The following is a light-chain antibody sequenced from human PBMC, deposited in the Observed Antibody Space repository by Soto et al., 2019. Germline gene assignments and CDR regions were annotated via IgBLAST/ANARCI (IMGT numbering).Light chain of an antibody. V-gene: IGKV3-20*01. CDR2: GAS. Sequence: ETVLTQSPGTLSLSTGERATLSCRASQSVTNNYLAWFQQKPGQAPSLLIYGASTRATGIPARCSGSGAGTDINLTISILEPEDFAVYFCQQYGSSPYTFGQGTKVDI. J-gene: IGKJ2*01. CDR1: QSVTNNY. CDR3: QQYGSSPYT.